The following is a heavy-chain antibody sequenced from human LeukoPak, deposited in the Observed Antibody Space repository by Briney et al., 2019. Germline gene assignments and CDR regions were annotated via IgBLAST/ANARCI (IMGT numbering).Heavy chain of an antibody. V-gene: IGHV1-18*01. J-gene: IGHJ4*02. CDR2: ISGYNGYT. D-gene: IGHD3-10*01. CDR3: ARSRTHRLYSGSGSYPGAFDY. Sequence: GASEKVSCKPSGYIFTNYGISWVRQAPGQGLEWMGWISGYNGYTNHAQKLQGRVTMTTDTSTSTVYMELRSLRSDDTAVYYCARSRTHRLYSGSGSYPGAFDYWGQGTLVTVSS. CDR1: GYIFTNYG.